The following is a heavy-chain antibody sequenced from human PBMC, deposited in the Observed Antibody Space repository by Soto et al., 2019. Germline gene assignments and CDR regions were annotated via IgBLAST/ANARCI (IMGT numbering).Heavy chain of an antibody. J-gene: IGHJ4*02. CDR1: GGSISSSSYY. CDR2: IYYSGST. V-gene: IGHV4-39*01. D-gene: IGHD1-20*01. Sequence: PSETLSLTCTVSGGSISSSSYYWGWIRQPPGKGLEWIGSIYYSGSTYYNPSLKSRVTISVDTSKNQFSLKLSSVTAADTAVYYCARHKDNWNHFDYWGQGTLVTVSS. CDR3: ARHKDNWNHFDY.